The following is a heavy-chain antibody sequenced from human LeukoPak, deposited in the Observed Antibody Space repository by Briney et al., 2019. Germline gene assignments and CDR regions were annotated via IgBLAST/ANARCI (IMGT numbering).Heavy chain of an antibody. V-gene: IGHV4-4*08. CDR2: IYTSGST. CDR3: ARDTRGYGAFDI. CDR1: GITVSTNY. D-gene: IGHD5-12*01. Sequence: PGGSLRLSCAASGITVSTNYMSWVRQAPGKGLEWIGRIYTSGSTNSNPSLKSRVTISGDTSKNQFSLKLSSVTAADTAVYYCARDTRGYGAFDIWGQGTMVTVSS. J-gene: IGHJ3*02.